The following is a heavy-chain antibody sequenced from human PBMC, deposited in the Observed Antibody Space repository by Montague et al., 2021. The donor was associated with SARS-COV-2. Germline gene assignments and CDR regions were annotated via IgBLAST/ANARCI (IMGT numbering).Heavy chain of an antibody. J-gene: IGHJ4*02. CDR3: ARWDPQTLTLIGLRGKSASDY. Sequence: SETLSLTCAVYGGSFSGYYWAWIRQSPGKGLEWIAEINHSGTTNYNSNPSLRNRVTISVDTSKSQFSLKLSSVTAADTGVYYCARWDPQTLTLIGLRGKSASDYWGQGTLVTVPS. D-gene: IGHD4-23*01. V-gene: IGHV4-34*01. CDR1: GGSFSGYY. CDR2: INHSGTT.